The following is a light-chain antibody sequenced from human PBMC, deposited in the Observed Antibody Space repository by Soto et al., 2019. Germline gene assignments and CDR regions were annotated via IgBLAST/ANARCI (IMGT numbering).Light chain of an antibody. Sequence: DIQLTQSPSLLSASVGDRVTITCRASQGISSYLAWYQQKPGKAPKLLLYAASTLQSGVPSRFSGSGSGTEFTLTISSLQPEDFATYYCQQLNSYPLFTFGPGTKVDIK. J-gene: IGKJ3*01. CDR1: QGISSY. CDR2: AAS. V-gene: IGKV1-9*01. CDR3: QQLNSYPLFT.